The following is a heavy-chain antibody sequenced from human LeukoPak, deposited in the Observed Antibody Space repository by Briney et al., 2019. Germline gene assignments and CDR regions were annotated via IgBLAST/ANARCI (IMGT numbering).Heavy chain of an antibody. V-gene: IGHV3-30*03. CDR1: GFTFSNFG. J-gene: IGHJ5*02. Sequence: PGRSLRLSCAASGFTFSNFGLNWVRQAPGKGLEWVAVISYDGSNKYYADSVKGRFTISRDDSKNTLYLQMNSLTAEDTAMYYCARLDIVLSWGQGALVTVSS. D-gene: IGHD2-2*03. CDR3: ARLDIVLS. CDR2: ISYDGSNK.